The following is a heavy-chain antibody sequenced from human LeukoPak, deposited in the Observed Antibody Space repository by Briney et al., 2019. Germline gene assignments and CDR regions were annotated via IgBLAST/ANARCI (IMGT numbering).Heavy chain of an antibody. CDR1: GDSVASNSAA. D-gene: IGHD1-14*01. J-gene: IGHJ2*01. V-gene: IGHV6-1*01. CDR3: ARDPVTENAGWYFDL. Sequence: RSQTLSLTCAISGDSVASNSAAWNWIRQSPSRGLEWQGRTDYRFKWYNTYAVSVKSLISIKPDTSKNQVSLKLNSVTPEDTAVYYCARDPVTENAGWYFDLWGRGTFVTVST. CDR2: TDYRFKWYN.